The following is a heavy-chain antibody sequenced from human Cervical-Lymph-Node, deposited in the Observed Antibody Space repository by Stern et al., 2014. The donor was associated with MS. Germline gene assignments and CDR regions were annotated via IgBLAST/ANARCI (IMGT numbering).Heavy chain of an antibody. J-gene: IGHJ6*02. CDR2: IDWGGDE. CDR3: ARITVVRGLTVRSYYYGLDV. Sequence: QVTLKESGPALVQPTQALSLTCRFSGFSLTPSGMSVSWIRQPPGKALEWLALIDWGGDEYYSASLRPRLTIARDTSKNQVVLTLTNMGPVDTATYYCARITVVRGLTVRSYYYGLDVWGQGTTVTVSS. V-gene: IGHV2-70*13. CDR1: GFSLTPSGMS. D-gene: IGHD3-10*01.